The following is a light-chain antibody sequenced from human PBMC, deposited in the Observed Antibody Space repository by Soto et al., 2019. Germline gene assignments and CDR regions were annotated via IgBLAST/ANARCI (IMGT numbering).Light chain of an antibody. CDR2: AAS. V-gene: IGKV1-27*01. J-gene: IGKJ4*01. CDR1: QGISNY. Sequence: DVQMTQAPSSLSSSVGDRVTITCRASQGISNYLAWYQQKPGKVPTLLIYAASILQSGVPSRFSGSGSGTDFTLTISSLQPEDVATYYCQKYNSAPRTFGGGTKVEIK. CDR3: QKYNSAPRT.